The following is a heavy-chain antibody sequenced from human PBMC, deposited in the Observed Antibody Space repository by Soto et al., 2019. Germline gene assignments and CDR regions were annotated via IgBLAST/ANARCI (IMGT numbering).Heavy chain of an antibody. D-gene: IGHD2-15*01. J-gene: IGHJ4*02. CDR1: GFTFSSYG. CDR3: AKGSSIVVVVAALDY. Sequence: GGSLRLSCAASGFTFSSYGMHWVRQAPGKGLEWVAVISYDGSNKYYADSVKGRFTISRDNSKNTLYLQMNSLRAEDTAVYYCAKGSSIVVVVAALDYWGQGTLVTVS. CDR2: ISYDGSNK. V-gene: IGHV3-30*18.